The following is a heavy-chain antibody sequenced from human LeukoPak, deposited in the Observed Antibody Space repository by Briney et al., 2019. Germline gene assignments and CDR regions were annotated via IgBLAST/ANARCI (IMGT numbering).Heavy chain of an antibody. CDR1: GFSFTSYW. D-gene: IGHD5-18*01. Sequence: GESLKISCKASGFSFTSYWIGWVRQMPGKGLEWMGIIYPGDSDTRYSPSFQGQVTISADKSINTAYLQWSSLKASDTAIYYCARRGEAMDPFDYWGQGTLVTVS. J-gene: IGHJ4*02. CDR2: IYPGDSDT. CDR3: ARRGEAMDPFDY. V-gene: IGHV5-51*01.